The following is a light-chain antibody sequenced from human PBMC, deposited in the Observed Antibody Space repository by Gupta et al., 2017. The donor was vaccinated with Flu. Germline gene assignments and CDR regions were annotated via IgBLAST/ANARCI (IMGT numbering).Light chain of an antibody. V-gene: IGKV3-11*01. CDR3: QQRSDWLS. Sequence: EIVLTQSPATLALSPGERATLLCRASQTISSNLAWYQQTAGQAPRLLIYDASNRAPDIPARFSGSGSGTDFTLTISSLEPEDFAVYYCQQRSDWLSFGGGTKVEIK. J-gene: IGKJ4*01. CDR2: DAS. CDR1: QTISSN.